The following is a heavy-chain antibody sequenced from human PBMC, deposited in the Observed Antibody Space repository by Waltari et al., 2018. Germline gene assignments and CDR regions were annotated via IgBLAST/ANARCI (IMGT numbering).Heavy chain of an antibody. J-gene: IGHJ6*03. CDR1: GGSTRAYY. D-gene: IGHD1-26*01. CDR3: ARADTSTSYFYYYMDV. CDR2: IHYSGSG. V-gene: IGHV4-59*01. Sequence: QVQLQESGPGLVKPSETLSLTCTVPGGSTRAYYWSWVRQSPGKGLEWIGYIHYSGSGVYNPSLRSRVAISLDTPNNQFSLRLRSVTAADAAIYYCARADTSTSYFYYYMDVWGKGTTVTVSS.